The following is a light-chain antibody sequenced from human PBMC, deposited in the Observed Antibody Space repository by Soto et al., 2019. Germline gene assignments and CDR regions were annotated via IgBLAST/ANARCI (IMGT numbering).Light chain of an antibody. CDR3: QQFGT. J-gene: IGKJ4*01. Sequence: ENVLTQSPATLSLSPGERATLSCRASQTVGSSFLAWYQQKRGQAPRLLIYGASNRATGIPDRFSGSGSGADFTLTINRLEPEDFAVYYCQQFGTFGGGTKVEIK. CDR2: GAS. CDR1: QTVGSSF. V-gene: IGKV3-20*01.